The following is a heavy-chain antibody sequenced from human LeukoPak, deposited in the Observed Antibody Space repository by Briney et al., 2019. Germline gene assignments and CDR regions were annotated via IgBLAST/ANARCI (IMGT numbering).Heavy chain of an antibody. CDR3: AKTRVVVVNDAFDI. D-gene: IGHD3-22*01. CDR2: ISGSGSST. V-gene: IGHV3-23*01. CDR1: GFTFSSYA. J-gene: IGHJ3*02. Sequence: GGSLRLSCAASGFTFSSYAMSWVRQAPGKGLDWVSAISGSGSSTSYADSVKGRFTISRDNSKNTLYLQMNSLRAEDTAVYYCAKTRVVVVNDAFDIWGQGTMVTVSS.